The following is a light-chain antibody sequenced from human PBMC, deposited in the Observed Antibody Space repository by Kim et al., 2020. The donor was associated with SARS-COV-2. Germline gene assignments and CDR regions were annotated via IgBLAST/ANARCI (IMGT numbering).Light chain of an antibody. Sequence: EIVLTQSPATLSLSPAERATLSCRASQSVSSYLAWYQQKPGQAPRLLIYDASNRATGIPARFSGSGSGTDFTLTISSLEPEDFAVYYCQQRSNWHSLTFGGGTKVDIK. CDR3: QQRSNWHSLT. V-gene: IGKV3-11*01. J-gene: IGKJ4*01. CDR2: DAS. CDR1: QSVSSY.